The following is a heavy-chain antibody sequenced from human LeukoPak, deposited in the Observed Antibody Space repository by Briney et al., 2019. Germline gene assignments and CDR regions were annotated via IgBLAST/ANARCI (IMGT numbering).Heavy chain of an antibody. CDR2: ISSSSSYI. CDR3: ASLRGYSYGPDI. D-gene: IGHD5-18*01. Sequence: GGSLRLSCAASGFTVSSNYMSWVRQAPGKGLEWVSSISSSSSYIYYADSVKGRFTISRDNAKNSLYLQMNSLRAEDTAVYYCASLRGYSYGPDIWGQGTMVTVSS. CDR1: GFTVSSNY. V-gene: IGHV3-21*01. J-gene: IGHJ3*02.